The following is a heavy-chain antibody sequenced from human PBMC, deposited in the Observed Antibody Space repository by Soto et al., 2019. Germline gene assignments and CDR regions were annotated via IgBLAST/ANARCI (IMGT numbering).Heavy chain of an antibody. CDR2: MNPNSGNS. V-gene: IGHV1-8*01. Sequence: GAPGKVFCKASGYTFSRYYINWGRQAPGQGLEWMGWMNPNSGNSGLTLKFQGGVTMTSNTSISTAYMELSSLRSENTAVYYCARGRFDSRGYYVDYWGQGTLVTVSS. CDR3: ARGRFDSRGYYVDY. J-gene: IGHJ4*02. D-gene: IGHD3-22*01. CDR1: GYTFSRYY.